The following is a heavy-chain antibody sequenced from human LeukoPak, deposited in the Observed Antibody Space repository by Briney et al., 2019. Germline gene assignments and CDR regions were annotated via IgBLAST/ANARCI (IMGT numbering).Heavy chain of an antibody. CDR2: ISYDGSNK. V-gene: IGHV3-30-3*01. J-gene: IGHJ4*02. Sequence: GRSLRLSWAASGFTSGSYAMHWVRQPPGKGLDWVAVISYDGSNKYYADSVKDRFTISRDNSKNTPYLQMNSLRAEDTAVYYCARDLSSSWYASLDYWGQGTLDTVSS. CDR1: GFTSGSYA. D-gene: IGHD6-13*01. CDR3: ARDLSSSWYASLDY.